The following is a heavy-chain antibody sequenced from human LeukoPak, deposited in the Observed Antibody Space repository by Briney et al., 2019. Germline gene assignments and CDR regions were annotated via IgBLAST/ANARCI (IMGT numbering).Heavy chain of an antibody. CDR1: QFTFSYFA. J-gene: IGHJ4*02. V-gene: IGHV3-23*01. CDR2: VSSSSHYT. CDR3: AKEIYAYGSRGFNY. D-gene: IGHD3-10*01. Sequence: GGSLRLSCSVAQFTFSYFAMTWVRQAPGRGRVGGPGVSSSSHYTYYENSVKGRLTISRDNSKNTLYLQLSSLRVEDTAVYYCAKEIYAYGSRGFNYWGQGTLVTVSS.